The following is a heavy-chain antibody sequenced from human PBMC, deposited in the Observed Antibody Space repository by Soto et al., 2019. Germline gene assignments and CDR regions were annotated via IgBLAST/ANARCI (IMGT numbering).Heavy chain of an antibody. V-gene: IGHV4-59*12. J-gene: IGHJ5*02. CDR1: GDSISSYD. Sequence: SETLSLTCTVSGDSISSYDCSWIRQPPRKGLEWIGYIYYSGSTNYNPSLKSRVTISVDTSKNQFSLKLSSVTAADTAVYYCARVRPFITIFGVVNRWFDPWGQGTLVTVTS. D-gene: IGHD3-3*01. CDR3: ARVRPFITIFGVVNRWFDP. CDR2: IYYSGST.